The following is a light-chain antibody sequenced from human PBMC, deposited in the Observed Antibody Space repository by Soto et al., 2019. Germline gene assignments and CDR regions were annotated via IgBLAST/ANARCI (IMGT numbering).Light chain of an antibody. J-gene: IGLJ2*01. CDR3: SSYTTSNTLV. CDR2: EVS. V-gene: IGLV2-14*01. CDR1: SGDIGSYDY. Sequence: QSVLTQPASVSGSPGQSITISCTGTSGDIGSYDYVSWYQQSPGKAPKLILYEVSNRPSGISNRFSGSKSGSMASLTISGLQSEDEADYFCSSYTTSNTLVFGGGTKLTVL.